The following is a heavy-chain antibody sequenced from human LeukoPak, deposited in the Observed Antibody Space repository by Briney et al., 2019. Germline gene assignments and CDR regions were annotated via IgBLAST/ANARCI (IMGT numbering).Heavy chain of an antibody. CDR3: ARLVGASWFDS. V-gene: IGHV6-1*01. CDR1: GDSVSTNSAT. CDR2: TYYRSKWYN. Sequence: SQTLSLTCPISGDSVSTNSATWTWLRQSPSRGLEWLGRTYYRSKWYNDYAVSMKSRITINPHTSKNQCSLQLDSVTPEDTAVYYCARLVGASWFDSWGQGTLVTVSS. J-gene: IGHJ5*01. D-gene: IGHD1-26*01.